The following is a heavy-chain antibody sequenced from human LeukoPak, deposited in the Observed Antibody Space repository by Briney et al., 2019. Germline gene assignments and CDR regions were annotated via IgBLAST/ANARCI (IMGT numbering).Heavy chain of an antibody. Sequence: SVKVSCKASGGTFSSYAISWVRQAPGQGLEWMGGIIPIFGTANYAQKFQGRVTITADESASTAYMELSSLRSEDTAVYYCARVGYYDSSGYYPLGAFDIWGQGTMVTVSS. CDR2: IIPIFGTA. J-gene: IGHJ3*02. CDR1: GGTFSSYA. CDR3: ARVGYYDSSGYYPLGAFDI. D-gene: IGHD3-22*01. V-gene: IGHV1-69*13.